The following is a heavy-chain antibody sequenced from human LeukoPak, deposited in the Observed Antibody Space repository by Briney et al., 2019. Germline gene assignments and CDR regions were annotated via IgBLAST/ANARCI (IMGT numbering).Heavy chain of an antibody. D-gene: IGHD3-3*01. V-gene: IGHV1-2*05. CDR3: ARDMSRYYDFWSGYGSDY. CDR2: INPNSGGT. CDR1: GYTFTGYY. J-gene: IGHJ4*02. Sequence: GASVKVSCKASGYTFTGYYMHWVRQAPGQGREWMGRINPNSGGTNYAQKFQGRVTMTRDTSISTAYMELSRLRSDDTVVYYCARDMSRYYDFWSGYGSDYWGQGTLVTVSS.